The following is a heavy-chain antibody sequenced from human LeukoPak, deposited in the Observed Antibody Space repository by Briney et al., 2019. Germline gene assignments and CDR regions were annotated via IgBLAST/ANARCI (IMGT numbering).Heavy chain of an antibody. Sequence: GGSLRLSCAASGFTFSTYWMHWVRQAPGKGLVWVSRINSGGSSTTYADSVKGRFTISRDNAKNTLYLQMNSLRAEDTAVYYCARGPYYYDSTGYYRDWGQGTLVTVSS. CDR2: INSGGSST. J-gene: IGHJ4*02. V-gene: IGHV3-74*01. CDR3: ARGPYYYDSTGYYRD. CDR1: GFTFSTYW. D-gene: IGHD3-22*01.